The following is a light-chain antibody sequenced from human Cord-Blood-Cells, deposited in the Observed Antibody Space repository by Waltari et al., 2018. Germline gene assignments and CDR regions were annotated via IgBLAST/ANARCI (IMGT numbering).Light chain of an antibody. CDR1: SSAVGSDNL. CDR2: EGS. V-gene: IGLV2-23*03. J-gene: IGLJ2*01. Sequence: QSALTQPASVSGSPGQSITISCTGTSSAVGSDNLVSWYQPHPGKAPKLMIYEGSKRPSGVSNRFSGSKSGNTASLTISGLQAEDEADYYCCSYAGSSTFVFGGGTKLTVL. CDR3: CSYAGSSTFV.